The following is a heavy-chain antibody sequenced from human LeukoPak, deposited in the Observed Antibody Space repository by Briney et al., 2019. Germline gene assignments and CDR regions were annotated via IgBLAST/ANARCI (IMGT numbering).Heavy chain of an antibody. CDR3: GRGGTRGTVDY. CDR2: IHSNERET. J-gene: IGHJ4*02. Sequence: GGSLRLSCVASGFSFSTHWMHWVCQVSGKGLLWVSRIHSNERETTYADSVKGRFSISRDNARNTLYLEMNNLRVEDTAVYYCGRGGTRGTVDYWGQGTPVTVSS. D-gene: IGHD1-1*01. CDR1: GFSFSTHW. V-gene: IGHV3-74*01.